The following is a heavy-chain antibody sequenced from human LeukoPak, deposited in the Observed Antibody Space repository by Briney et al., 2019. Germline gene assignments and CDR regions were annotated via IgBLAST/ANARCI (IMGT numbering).Heavy chain of an antibody. D-gene: IGHD3-22*01. Sequence: GGSLRLSCAASGFTFSSYWMSWVRQAPGKGLEWVANIKQDGSEKYYVDSVKGRFTISRDSSKNTLCLQMNSLRAEDTAVYYCARGLREYYYDSSGYYPLDYWGQGTLVTVSS. V-gene: IGHV3-7*01. CDR2: IKQDGSEK. CDR3: ARGLREYYYDSSGYYPLDY. CDR1: GFTFSSYW. J-gene: IGHJ4*02.